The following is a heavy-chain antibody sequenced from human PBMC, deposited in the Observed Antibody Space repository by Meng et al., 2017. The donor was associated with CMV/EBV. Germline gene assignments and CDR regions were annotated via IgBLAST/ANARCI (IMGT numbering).Heavy chain of an antibody. V-gene: IGHV3-21*01. CDR3: AVDWQPGIAFDI. J-gene: IGHJ3*02. CDR1: GFTFNSYS. Sequence: GESLKISCAASGFTFNSYSMNWVRQAPGKGLEWVSSISSSSSYIYYADSVKGRFTISRDNAKNSLYLQMNSLRAEDTAVYYCAVDWQPGIAFDIWGQGTMVTVSS. CDR2: ISSSSSYI. D-gene: IGHD3/OR15-3a*01.